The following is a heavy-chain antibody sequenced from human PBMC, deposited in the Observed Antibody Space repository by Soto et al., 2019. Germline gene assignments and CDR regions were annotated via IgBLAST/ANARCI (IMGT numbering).Heavy chain of an antibody. CDR2: ITTNIDNH. D-gene: IGHD3-9*01. CDR1: GYTFTRYD. J-gene: IGHJ4*02. CDR3: ARERDDDLTGYGFLDH. V-gene: IGHV1-18*01. Sequence: QVQLVQSGPEVKRPGASVKVSCKASGYTFTRYDFNWVRQAPGQGLEWMGWITTNIDNHQYDPKFQDRVTMTTDTATSTVYMELRGLTSADTAVYYCARERDDDLTGYGFLDHWGQGTLVTVSS.